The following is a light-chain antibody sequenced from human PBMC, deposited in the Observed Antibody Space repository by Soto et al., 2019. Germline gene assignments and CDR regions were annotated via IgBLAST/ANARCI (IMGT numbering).Light chain of an antibody. J-gene: IGKJ5*01. CDR1: QSVSNF. Sequence: DIQMTQSPSSLSASVGDRITITCRASQSVSNFLVWYQQKPGKAPKLLIHSASTLQSGVPSRFSGSGSGTDFTLTISSLQPEDAATYYCQQSFSSPPITFGQGTRLEIK. CDR2: SAS. V-gene: IGKV1-39*01. CDR3: QQSFSSPPIT.